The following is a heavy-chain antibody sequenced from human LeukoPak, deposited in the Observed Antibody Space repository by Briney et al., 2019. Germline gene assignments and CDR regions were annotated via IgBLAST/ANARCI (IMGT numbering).Heavy chain of an antibody. CDR1: GGSISSGGYY. Sequence: SETLSLTCTVSGGSISSGGYYWSWIRQHPGRGLEWIGYIYYSGSTYYNPSLKSRVTISVDTSKNQFSLKLSSVTAADTAVYYCARQYGSGMFDYWGQGTLVTVSS. V-gene: IGHV4-31*03. D-gene: IGHD3-10*01. J-gene: IGHJ4*02. CDR3: ARQYGSGMFDY. CDR2: IYYSGST.